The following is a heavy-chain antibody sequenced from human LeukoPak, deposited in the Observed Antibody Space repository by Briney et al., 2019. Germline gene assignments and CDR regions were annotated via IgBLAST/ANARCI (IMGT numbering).Heavy chain of an antibody. D-gene: IGHD1-26*01. V-gene: IGHV1-69*05. CDR2: IIPIFGTA. CDR1: GGTFSSYA. Sequence: SVKVSCKASGGTFSSYAISWVRQAPGQGLEWIGRIIPIFGTANYAQKFQGRVTITTDESTSTAYMELRSLRSEDTAVYYCARAEGSATGRDWGQGTLVTVSS. CDR3: ARAEGSATGRD. J-gene: IGHJ4*02.